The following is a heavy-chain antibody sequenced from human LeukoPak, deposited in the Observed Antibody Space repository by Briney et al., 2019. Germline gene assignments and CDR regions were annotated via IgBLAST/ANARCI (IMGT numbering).Heavy chain of an antibody. CDR1: GFIFGTHV. D-gene: IGHD2-15*01. CDR2: ISYDGSDK. J-gene: IGHJ4*02. Sequence: QPGRSLRLSCAASGFIFGTHVIHWVRQAPGKGLEWLAAISYDGSDKYYADSVKGRLTISRDNSKNTLYLQMNSLRDEDTAVYYCAREGSSHCLDYWGQGTLVTVPS. CDR3: AREGSSHCLDY. V-gene: IGHV3-30-3*01.